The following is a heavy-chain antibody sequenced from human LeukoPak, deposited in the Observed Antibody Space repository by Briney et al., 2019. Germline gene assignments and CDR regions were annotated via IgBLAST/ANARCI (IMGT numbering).Heavy chain of an antibody. CDR2: VDRGGST. CDR3: ARDLSSTVIKGN. D-gene: IGHD4-23*01. V-gene: IGHV4-34*01. CDR1: GGSFSGNY. Sequence: SETLSLTCAVYGGSFSGNYWSWIRQPPGKGLEWIGEVDRGGSTNYNPSLKSRVTISVDMSKNQFSLKVSSVTAADTAVYYCARDLSSTVIKGNWGQGTLVTVSS. J-gene: IGHJ4*02.